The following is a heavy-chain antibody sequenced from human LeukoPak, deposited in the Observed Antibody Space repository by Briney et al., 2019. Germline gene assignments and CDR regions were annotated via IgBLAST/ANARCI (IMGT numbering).Heavy chain of an antibody. D-gene: IGHD6-13*01. CDR3: ARQGYSSTWYKYY. V-gene: IGHV4-39*01. CDR2: IYYSGST. J-gene: IGHJ4*02. CDR1: GGSINDNRYY. Sequence: SETLSLTCTVSGGSINDNRYYWGWIRQPPGKGLEWIGSIYYSGSTYYNPYLKSRVTISIDTYQNLFSLNLRYVTAADTAVYYCARQGYSSTWYKYYWGQGTLVTVSS.